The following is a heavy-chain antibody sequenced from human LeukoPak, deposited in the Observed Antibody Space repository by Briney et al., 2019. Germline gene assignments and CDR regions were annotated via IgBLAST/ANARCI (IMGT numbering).Heavy chain of an antibody. J-gene: IGHJ6*04. D-gene: IGHD3-22*01. V-gene: IGHV6-1*01. CDR1: GDNVSSNSAA. Sequence: QTLSLTCVISGDNVSSNSAAWNWIRQSPSRGLEWLGRTYYRSKWYDDYAVSVRGRISVNPDTSKNQFSLHLSSVTPEDTAFYYCARDRLGPFYYYGLDVWGKGTAVTVSS. CDR2: TYYRSKWYD. CDR3: ARDRLGPFYYYGLDV.